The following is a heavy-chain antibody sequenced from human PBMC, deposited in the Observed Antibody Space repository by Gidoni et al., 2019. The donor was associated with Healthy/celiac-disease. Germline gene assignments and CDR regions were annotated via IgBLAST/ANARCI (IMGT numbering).Heavy chain of an antibody. CDR2: IYYSGNT. V-gene: IGHV4-39*01. D-gene: IGHD2-2*01. CDR1: GGSISSSSYY. Sequence: QLQLQESGPGLVKPSENLSLTCTVSGGSISSSSYYWGWIRQPPGKGLEWIGSIYYSGNTYYNPSLKSRVPISLDTSKNQFSLKLSSVTAADTAVYYCARQSDIVVVPAANDAFDIWGQGTMVTVSS. J-gene: IGHJ3*02. CDR3: ARQSDIVVVPAANDAFDI.